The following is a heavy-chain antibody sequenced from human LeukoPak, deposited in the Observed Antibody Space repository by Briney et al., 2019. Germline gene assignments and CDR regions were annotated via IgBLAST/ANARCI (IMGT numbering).Heavy chain of an antibody. CDR3: ARGLIAAAGSNWFDP. Sequence: GGSLRLSCAASGFTFSSYSMNWVRQAPGKGLEWVSSISSSSSYIYYADSVKGRFTISRDNAKNSLYLQMNSLRAEDTAVYYCARGLIAAAGSNWFDPWGQGTLVTVSS. CDR1: GFTFSSYS. D-gene: IGHD6-13*01. V-gene: IGHV3-21*01. J-gene: IGHJ5*02. CDR2: ISSSSSYI.